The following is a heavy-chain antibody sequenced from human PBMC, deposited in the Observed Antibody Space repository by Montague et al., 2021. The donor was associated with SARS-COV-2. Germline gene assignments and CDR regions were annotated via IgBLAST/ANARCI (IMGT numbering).Heavy chain of an antibody. V-gene: IGHV3-33*01. D-gene: IGHD6-19*01. CDR3: AVQPRDSSAWHPFDY. CDR2: MSYDGNFE. J-gene: IGHJ4*02. CDR1: GFTFSTYA. Sequence: SLRLSCAASGFTFSTYAIHWVRQAPGKGLEWVAIMSYDGNFEQYADSVKGRFTISRDSSKDTLHLQMNSLTAEDTAVYYCAVQPRDSSAWHPFDYWGQGTLVTVSS.